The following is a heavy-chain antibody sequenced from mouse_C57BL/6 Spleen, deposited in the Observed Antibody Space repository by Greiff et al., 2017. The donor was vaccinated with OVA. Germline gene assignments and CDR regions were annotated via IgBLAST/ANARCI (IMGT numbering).Heavy chain of an antibody. CDR2: IYPGDGDT. Sequence: LVESGPELVKPGASVKISCKASGYAFSSSWMNWVKQRPGKGLEWIGRIYPGDGDTNYNGKFKGKATLTADKSSSTAYMQLSSLTSEDSAVYFCARSPAQVYFDYWGQGTTLTVSS. D-gene: IGHD3-2*02. V-gene: IGHV1-82*01. CDR3: ARSPAQVYFDY. CDR1: GYAFSSSW. J-gene: IGHJ2*01.